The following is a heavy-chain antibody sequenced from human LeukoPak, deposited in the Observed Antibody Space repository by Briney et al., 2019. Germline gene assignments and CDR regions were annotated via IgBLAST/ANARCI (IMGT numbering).Heavy chain of an antibody. Sequence: SETLSLTCAVYGGSFSGYYWSWIRQPPGKGLEWIGEINHSGSTNYNPSLKSRVTISVDTSKNQFSLKLSSVTAADTAVYYCARLSYIHNWFDPWGQGTLVTVSS. J-gene: IGHJ5*02. CDR3: ARLSYIHNWFDP. D-gene: IGHD1-26*01. V-gene: IGHV4-34*01. CDR1: GGSFSGYY. CDR2: INHSGST.